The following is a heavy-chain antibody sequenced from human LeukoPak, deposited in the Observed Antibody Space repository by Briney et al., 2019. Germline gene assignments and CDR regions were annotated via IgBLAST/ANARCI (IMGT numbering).Heavy chain of an antibody. D-gene: IGHD1-26*01. CDR1: GYTFTNYG. J-gene: IGHJ4*02. V-gene: IGHV1-18*01. Sequence: ASVKVSCKASGYTFTNYGINWVRQAPGQGLEWMGWISTYNGHTNYAQKLQGRVTMTTDTSTSTAYMELRSLRSDDTAVYYCARGSIVGATFDYFDYWGQGTLVTVSS. CDR2: ISTYNGHT. CDR3: ARGSIVGATFDYFDY.